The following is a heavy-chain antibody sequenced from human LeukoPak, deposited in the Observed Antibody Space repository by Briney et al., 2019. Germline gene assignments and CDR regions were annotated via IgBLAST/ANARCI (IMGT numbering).Heavy chain of an antibody. CDR1: GGSISCYN. Sequence: RSEPLSLSCGVRGGSISCYNWSWIRQPPEEGVGRVGYIYYDGGTKYSPSLQSRVTISVDTSMNQFYLKLSSLTAADTPVFYCACTNDNPSLKSRVTISADTSNHQISLKLSSVTAAATGVYYCARDTVPGAMAGANWFDPWGQGTLVTVSS. V-gene: IGHV4-59*12. D-gene: IGHD3-10*01. CDR2: IYYDGGT. J-gene: IGHJ5*02. CDR3: ACTNDNPSLKSRVTISADTSNHQISLKLSSVTAAATGVYYCARDTVPGAMAGANWFDP.